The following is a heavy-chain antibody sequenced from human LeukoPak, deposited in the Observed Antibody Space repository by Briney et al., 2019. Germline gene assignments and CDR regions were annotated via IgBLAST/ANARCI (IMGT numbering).Heavy chain of an antibody. CDR1: GLTFNNYA. Sequence: GGSLRLSCTASGLTFNNYAMNWVRQAPGKGLEWVSAISGSGDSTYYADSVKGRFTVSRDNSKNTLYLQMNSLRAEDTAVYYCVSRYDLNPGHFWGQGTLVTVSS. CDR3: VSRYDLNPGHF. CDR2: ISGSGDST. D-gene: IGHD2-2*01. V-gene: IGHV3-23*01. J-gene: IGHJ4*02.